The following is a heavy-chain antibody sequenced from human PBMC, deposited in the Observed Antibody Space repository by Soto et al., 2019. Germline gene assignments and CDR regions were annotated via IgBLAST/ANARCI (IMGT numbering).Heavy chain of an antibody. CDR3: AKENREKLLWFGESDWFDP. Sequence: GGSLRFSCAASGFTFSSYGMHWVRQAPGKGLEWVAVISYDGSNKYYADSVKGRFTISRDNSKNTLYLQMNSLRAEDTAVYYCAKENREKLLWFGESDWFDPWGQGTLVTVSS. D-gene: IGHD3-10*01. CDR2: ISYDGSNK. CDR1: GFTFSSYG. J-gene: IGHJ5*02. V-gene: IGHV3-30*18.